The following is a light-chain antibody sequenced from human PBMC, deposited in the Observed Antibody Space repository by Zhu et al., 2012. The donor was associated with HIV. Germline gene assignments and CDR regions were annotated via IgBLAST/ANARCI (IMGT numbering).Light chain of an antibody. CDR1: QSVSAN. CDR2: GAS. Sequence: EIVLTQSPATLSLSPGDTATLSCRASQSVSANLAWYQQKPGQAPRLLIYGASNRATGIEARFSGSGSRTDFTLTISNLEPEDFAVYYCQQSSNWPPGLTFGGGPRWRSN. CDR3: QQSSNWPPGLT. V-gene: IGKV3-11*01. J-gene: IGKJ4*01.